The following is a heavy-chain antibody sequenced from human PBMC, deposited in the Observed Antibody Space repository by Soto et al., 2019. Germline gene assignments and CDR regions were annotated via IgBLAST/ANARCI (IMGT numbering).Heavy chain of an antibody. CDR1: GGSISSYY. J-gene: IGHJ4*02. CDR3: ARLSKGYYFDY. V-gene: IGHV4-59*08. CDR2: IYYSGST. Sequence: QVQLQESGPGLVKASETLSLTCTVSGGSISSYYWSWIRQPPGKGLEWIGYIYYSGSTNYNPSLKSRVTISVDTSKNQFSLKLSSVTAADTAVYYCARLSKGYYFDYWGQGTLVTVSS. D-gene: IGHD2-15*01.